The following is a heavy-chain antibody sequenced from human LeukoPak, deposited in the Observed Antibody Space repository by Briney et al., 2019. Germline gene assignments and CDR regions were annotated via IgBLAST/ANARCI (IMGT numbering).Heavy chain of an antibody. V-gene: IGHV4-34*01. Sequence: SETLSHTCAVYGGSFSGHYWSWICQPPGKGLEWIGEIKHSGSSNYNPSLKSRVTISLDTSKNQFSLKLSSVTAADTAVYYCARRIGEGVTMVRGVIPNNWFDPWGQGTLVTVSS. D-gene: IGHD3-10*01. CDR3: ARRIGEGVTMVRGVIPNNWFDP. CDR2: IKHSGSS. J-gene: IGHJ5*02. CDR1: GGSFSGHY.